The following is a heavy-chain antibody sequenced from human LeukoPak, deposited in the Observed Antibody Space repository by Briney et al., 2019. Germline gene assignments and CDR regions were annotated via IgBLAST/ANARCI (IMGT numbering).Heavy chain of an antibody. V-gene: IGHV4-34*01. CDR2: INHSGST. D-gene: IGHD3-3*01. CDR3: ARRRITIFGVVSYFDY. Sequence: SETLSLTCAVYGGSFSGYYWSWIRQPPGKGLEWIGEINHSGSTNYSPSLKSRVTISVDTSKNQFSLKLSSVTAADTAVYYCARRRITIFGVVSYFDYWGQGTLVTVSS. CDR1: GGSFSGYY. J-gene: IGHJ4*02.